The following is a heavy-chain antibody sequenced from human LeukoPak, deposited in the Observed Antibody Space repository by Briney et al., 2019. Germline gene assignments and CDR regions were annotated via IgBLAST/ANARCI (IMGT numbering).Heavy chain of an antibody. CDR2: IRYDGSNK. D-gene: IGHD3-22*01. V-gene: IGHV3-30*02. Sequence: GGSLRLCCAASGFTFNSCAMHWVSQAPGKGLEWVAFIRYDGSNKYYADSVQGRFTISRDNSKNTLYLQMNTLRGEDTAVYYCAKVTSGYFYALNYAYDICGQGPMVTVSS. J-gene: IGHJ3*02. CDR3: AKVTSGYFYALNYAYDI. CDR1: GFTFNSCA.